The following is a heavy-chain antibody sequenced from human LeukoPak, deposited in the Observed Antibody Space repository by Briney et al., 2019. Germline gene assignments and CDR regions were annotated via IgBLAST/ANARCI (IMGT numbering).Heavy chain of an antibody. J-gene: IGHJ4*02. CDR3: ARGTALGSSGWYDY. V-gene: IGHV1-2*02. D-gene: IGHD6-19*01. CDR2: INPNSGGT. CDR1: GYTFTGYY. Sequence: GASVKVSCKASGYTFTGYYMHWVRQAPGQGLEWMGWINPNSGGTSYAQKFQGRVTMTRDTSISTAYMELSRLRSDDTAVYYCARGTALGSSGWYDYWGQGTLVTVSS.